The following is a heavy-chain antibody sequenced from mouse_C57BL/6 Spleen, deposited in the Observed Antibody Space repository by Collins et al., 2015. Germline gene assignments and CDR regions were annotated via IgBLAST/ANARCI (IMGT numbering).Heavy chain of an antibody. Sequence: QVQLQQPGAELVKPGASVKLSCKASGYTFTSYWMHWVKQRPGQGLEWIGEINPSNGRTNYNEKFKSKATLTVDKSSSTAYMQLSSLTSEDSAVYYCARYVRRYFDYWGQGTTLTVSS. CDR3: ARYVRRYFDY. J-gene: IGHJ2*01. CDR2: INPSNGRT. CDR1: GYTFTSYW. D-gene: IGHD1-1*01. V-gene: IGHV1S81*02.